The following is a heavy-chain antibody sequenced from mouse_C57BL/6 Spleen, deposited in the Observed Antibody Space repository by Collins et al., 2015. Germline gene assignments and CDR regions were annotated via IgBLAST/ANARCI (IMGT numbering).Heavy chain of an antibody. D-gene: IGHD1-1*01. CDR2: ISSGGSYT. V-gene: IGHV5-9-4*01. Sequence: FTFSSYAMSWVRQSPEKRLEWVAEISSGGSYTYYPDTVTGRFTISRDNAKNTLYLEMSSLRSEDTAMYYCARYYGSSYFDYWGQGTTLTVSS. CDR1: FTFSSYA. J-gene: IGHJ2*01. CDR3: ARYYGSSYFDY.